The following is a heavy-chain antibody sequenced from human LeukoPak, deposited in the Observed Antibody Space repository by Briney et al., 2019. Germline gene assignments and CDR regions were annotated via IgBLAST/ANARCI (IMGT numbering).Heavy chain of an antibody. D-gene: IGHD3-10*01. J-gene: IGHJ4*02. CDR1: GGSFSGYY. Sequence: SETLSLTCAVYGGSFSGYYWSWIRQPPGKGLEWIGEINHSGSTNYNPSLKSRVTISVDTSKNQFPLKLSSVTAADTAVYYCATTRPKNYYGSGSYYNYWGQGTLVTVSS. V-gene: IGHV4-34*01. CDR2: INHSGST. CDR3: ATTRPKNYYGSGSYYNY.